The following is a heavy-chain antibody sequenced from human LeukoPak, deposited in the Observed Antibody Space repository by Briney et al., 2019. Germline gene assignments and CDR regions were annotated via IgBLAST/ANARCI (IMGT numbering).Heavy chain of an antibody. J-gene: IGHJ4*02. Sequence: GGSLRLSCEGLGYTFDNHGMNWVRQVPGKGLEWLCAIDWNGGETGYADSVKGRFTISRDDAKRSLYLQMNSLRVDDTAVYYCARVSSGGFDYWGQGTLVTVSS. CDR1: GYTFDNHG. D-gene: IGHD3-16*02. CDR2: IDWNGGET. V-gene: IGHV3-20*04. CDR3: ARVSSGGFDY.